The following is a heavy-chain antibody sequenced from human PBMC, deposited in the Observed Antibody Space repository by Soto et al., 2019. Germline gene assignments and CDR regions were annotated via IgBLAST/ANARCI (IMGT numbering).Heavy chain of an antibody. D-gene: IGHD5-18*01. CDR2: ISGSGGST. V-gene: IGHV3-23*01. CDR1: GFTFSSYA. CDR3: AKAISSYDFDY. Sequence: GGSLRLSCAASGFTFSSYAMSWVRQAPGKGLEWVSAISGSGGSTYYADSVKGRFTISRDNSKNTLNLRMNSLRAEDTTVYYCAKAISSYDFDYWGQGTLVTVSS. J-gene: IGHJ4*02.